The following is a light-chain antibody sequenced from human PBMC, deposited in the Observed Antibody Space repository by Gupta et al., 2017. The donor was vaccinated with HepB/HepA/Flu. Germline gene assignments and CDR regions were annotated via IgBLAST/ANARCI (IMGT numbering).Light chain of an antibody. CDR3: QQDNSFPWT. CDR1: QSISIL. J-gene: IGKJ1*01. CDR2: KAS. V-gene: IGKV1-5*03. Sequence: DIQMIQSPSTLSASVGDRVTITCRASQSISILLAWYQQKPGKAPKLLIYKASSVESGVPSRFSGSGSGTEFTLTISSLQPDDFATYYCQQDNSFPWTFGQGTKVEIK.